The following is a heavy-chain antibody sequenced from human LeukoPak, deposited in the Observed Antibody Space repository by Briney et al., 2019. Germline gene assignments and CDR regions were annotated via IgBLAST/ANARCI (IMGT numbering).Heavy chain of an antibody. J-gene: IGHJ4*02. Sequence: SVTLSLTCAVYVGSFSGYYWSCMPHPPGKGREGIGEINHSGSTNYNTSLKSRVTISVDTTKNQFSLKMSSVTAGDTDVYYCARGRMVRDSGGYFFDFWGQGTLVTVSS. CDR1: VGSFSGYY. CDR3: ARGRMVRDSGGYFFDF. D-gene: IGHD3-10*01. CDR2: INHSGST. V-gene: IGHV4-34*01.